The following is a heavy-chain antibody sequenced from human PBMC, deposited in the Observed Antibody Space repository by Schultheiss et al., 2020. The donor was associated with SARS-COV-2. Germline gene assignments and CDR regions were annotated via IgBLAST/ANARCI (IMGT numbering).Heavy chain of an antibody. Sequence: ASVKVSCKASGYTFTSYGISWVRQAPGQGLEWMGWISAYNGNTNYAQKFQGRITMTTDTSTSTAYMELRSLRSDDTAVYYCARGGGDLRRDGYNYVYWGQGTLVTVAS. CDR2: ISAYNGNT. CDR1: GYTFTSYG. D-gene: IGHD5-24*01. J-gene: IGHJ4*02. CDR3: ARGGGDLRRDGYNYVY. V-gene: IGHV1-18*01.